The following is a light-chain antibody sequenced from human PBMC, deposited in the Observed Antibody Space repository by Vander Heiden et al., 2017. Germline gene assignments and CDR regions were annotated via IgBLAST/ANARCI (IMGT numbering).Light chain of an antibody. J-gene: IGLJ2*01. V-gene: IGLV1-44*01. CDR2: SNN. Sequence: QAVLTQPPSVSGTPGQRVPIPCSGSSSNIGTNTVNWYQQLPGTAPKLLIYSNNERPSGVPDRFSGSKSGTSASLAISGLQSEDETAYYCAAWDDSLNGPVFGGGTKLTVL. CDR1: SSNIGTNT. CDR3: AAWDDSLNGPV.